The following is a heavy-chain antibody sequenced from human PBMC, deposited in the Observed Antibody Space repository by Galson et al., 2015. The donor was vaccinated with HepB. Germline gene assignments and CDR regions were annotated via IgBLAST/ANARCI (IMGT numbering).Heavy chain of an antibody. CDR1: GYSFTSYW. CDR3: ARLGMGCSSTSCYRGVVDY. CDR2: IYPGDSDT. V-gene: IGHV5-51*01. Sequence: QSGAEVKKPGESLKISCKGSGYSFTSYWIGWVRQMPGKGLEWMGIIYPGDSDTRYSPSFQGQVTISADKSISTAYLQWSSLKASDTAMYYCARLGMGCSSTSCYRGVVDYWGQGTLVTVSS. D-gene: IGHD2-2*01. J-gene: IGHJ4*02.